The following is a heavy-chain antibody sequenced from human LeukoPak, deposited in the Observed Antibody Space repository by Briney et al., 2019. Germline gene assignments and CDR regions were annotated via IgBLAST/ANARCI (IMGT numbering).Heavy chain of an antibody. D-gene: IGHD3-9*01. V-gene: IGHV4-59*01. CDR2: IYYSGTT. Sequence: SETLSLTCSVSGGAIDNYYWSWIRQPPRKGLEWIGYIYYSGTTHYNPSSKSRVTMSVDTSKNEFSLKVNSVTAAETGMYYCARLPPYDILTGGTFDIWGQGTMVTVAS. J-gene: IGHJ3*02. CDR3: ARLPPYDILTGGTFDI. CDR1: GGAIDNYY.